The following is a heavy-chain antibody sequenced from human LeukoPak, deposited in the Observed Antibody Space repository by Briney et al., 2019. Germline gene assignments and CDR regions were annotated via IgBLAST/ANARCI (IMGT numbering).Heavy chain of an antibody. CDR3: AREKPYYYDSSGPFDY. D-gene: IGHD3-22*01. CDR2: ISSSGSTI. CDR1: GFTFSTYE. Sequence: GGSLRLSCAASGFTFSTYEMNWVRQAPGKGLEWVSYISSSGSTIYYADSVKGRFTISRDNAKNSLYLQMNSLRAEDTAVYYCAREKPYYYDSSGPFDYWGQGTLVTV. J-gene: IGHJ4*02. V-gene: IGHV3-48*03.